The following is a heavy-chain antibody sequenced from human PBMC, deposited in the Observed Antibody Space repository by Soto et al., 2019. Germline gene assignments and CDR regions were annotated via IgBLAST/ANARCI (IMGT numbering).Heavy chain of an antibody. V-gene: IGHV4-39*01. CDR2: IYYSGST. CDR1: GGSISSSSYY. CDR3: ARLVGAMGYYYYGMDV. Sequence: SETLSLTCTVSGGSISSSSYYWGWIRQPPGKGLEWIGGIYYSGSTYYNPSLKSRVTISVDTSKNQFSLKLSSVTAADTAVYYCARLVGAMGYYYYGMDVWGQGTTVTVSS. D-gene: IGHD1-26*01. J-gene: IGHJ6*02.